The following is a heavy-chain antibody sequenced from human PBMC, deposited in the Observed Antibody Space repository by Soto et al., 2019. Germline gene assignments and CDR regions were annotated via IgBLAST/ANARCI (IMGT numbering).Heavy chain of an antibody. J-gene: IGHJ3*02. Sequence: SETLSLTCPVSGGSISSGCYYWSWIRQHPGKGLEWIGYIYYSGSTYYNPSLKSRVTISVDTSKNQFSLKLSSVTAADTAVYYCASAEWEPTPDAFDIWGQGTMVTVSS. V-gene: IGHV4-31*03. CDR1: GGSISSGCYY. CDR2: IYYSGST. D-gene: IGHD1-26*01. CDR3: ASAEWEPTPDAFDI.